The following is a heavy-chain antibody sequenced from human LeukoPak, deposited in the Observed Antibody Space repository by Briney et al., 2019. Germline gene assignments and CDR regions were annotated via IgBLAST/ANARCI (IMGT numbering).Heavy chain of an antibody. Sequence: SETLSLTCTVSGGSISSESFYWNWIRQPAGKGLEWIGRMYPNGNFNYNPSLKSRVTISIDTSRNQFSLKLASVTAADTAVYYCARGAGQWLGPFDPWGQGILVTVSS. CDR1: GGSISSESFY. J-gene: IGHJ5*02. D-gene: IGHD6-19*01. CDR3: ARGAGQWLGPFDP. CDR2: MYPNGNF. V-gene: IGHV4-61*02.